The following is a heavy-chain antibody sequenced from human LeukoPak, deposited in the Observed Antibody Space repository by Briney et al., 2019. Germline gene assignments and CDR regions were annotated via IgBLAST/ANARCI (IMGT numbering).Heavy chain of an antibody. CDR2: INHSGST. J-gene: IGHJ4*01. Sequence: SETLSLTCAVYGGPFSDYYWSWIRQPPGQGLEWIGKINHSGSTNYTPSLKSRVTISIDTSKNQFSLKLNSMPAAGTAVYYCARGEGARDGYNYAGPFYFDYWGHGTLVTVSS. CDR1: GGPFSDYY. V-gene: IGHV4-34*01. D-gene: IGHD5-24*01. CDR3: ARGEGARDGYNYAGPFYFDY.